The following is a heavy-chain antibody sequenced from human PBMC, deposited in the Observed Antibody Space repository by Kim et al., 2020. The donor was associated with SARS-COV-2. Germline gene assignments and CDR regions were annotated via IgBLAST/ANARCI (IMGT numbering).Heavy chain of an antibody. D-gene: IGHD2-15*01. V-gene: IGHV3-9*01. J-gene: IGHJ6*02. Sequence: GGSLRLSCATSGFTFDDYTMHWVRQAPGKGLEWVSGISWNSDYIDYADSVKGRFTISRDNAKNSLYLQMNSLRTEDTALYYCVKTTRGGGRWFGNHGMDVGGQGTTVTVSS. CDR1: GFTFDDYT. CDR2: ISWNSDYI. CDR3: VKTTRGGGRWFGNHGMDV.